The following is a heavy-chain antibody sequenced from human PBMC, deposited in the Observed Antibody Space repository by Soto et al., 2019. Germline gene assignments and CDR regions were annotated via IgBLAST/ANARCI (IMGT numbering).Heavy chain of an antibody. J-gene: IGHJ4*02. CDR2: ISYDGSNK. V-gene: IGHV3-30-3*01. CDR1: GFTFSSYA. Sequence: PGGSLRLSCAASGFTFSSYAMHWVRQAPGKGLEWVAVISYDGSNKYYADSVKGRFTISRDNSKNTLYLQMNSLRAVDTAVYYCARDRVVRGVITTTSRPYWGQGTLVTVSS. CDR3: ARDRVVRGVITTTSRPY. D-gene: IGHD3-10*01.